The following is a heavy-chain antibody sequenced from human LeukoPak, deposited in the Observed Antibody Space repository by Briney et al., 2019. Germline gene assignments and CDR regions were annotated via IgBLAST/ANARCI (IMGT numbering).Heavy chain of an antibody. CDR1: GGSISSYY. CDR3: ARHKWPDYYGSGSPTPFDY. D-gene: IGHD3-10*01. CDR2: IYYSGST. V-gene: IGHV4-59*08. J-gene: IGHJ4*02. Sequence: PSETLSLTCTVSGGSISSYYWSWIRQPPGKGLEWIGYIYYSGSTNYNPSLKSRVTISVDTSKNQFSLKLSSATAADTAVYYCARHKWPDYYGSGSPTPFDYWGQGTLVTVSS.